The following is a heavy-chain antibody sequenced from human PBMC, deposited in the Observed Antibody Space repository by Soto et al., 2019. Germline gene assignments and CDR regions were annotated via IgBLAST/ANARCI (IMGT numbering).Heavy chain of an antibody. CDR2: ISYDGNNK. CDR3: GRALFCTSTSCYIAVSVLGMDV. D-gene: IGHD2-2*02. J-gene: IGHJ6*02. Sequence: QVHLVESGGGVVQPGGSLRLSCAASGFIFSNYAIHWVRQAPGKGLEWVAVISYDGNNKYYAASVKGRFTISRDNSKNTLYLQMNSLRAEDTAIYYCGRALFCTSTSCYIAVSVLGMDVWGQGTTVTVSS. CDR1: GFIFSNYA. V-gene: IGHV3-30-3*01.